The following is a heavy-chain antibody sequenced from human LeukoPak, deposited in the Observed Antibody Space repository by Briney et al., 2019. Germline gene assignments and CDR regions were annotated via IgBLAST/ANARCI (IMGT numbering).Heavy chain of an antibody. CDR2: IYYSGST. Sequence: SETLSLTCTVSGGSISSYYWSWIRQPPRKGLEWIGYIYYSGSTKYNPSLKSRVTISVDTSKNQFSLKLSSVTAADTAVYYCARYRGKTTVSSLDWFDPWGQGTLVTVSS. D-gene: IGHD4-11*01. V-gene: IGHV4-59*01. CDR1: GGSISSYY. CDR3: ARYRGKTTVSSLDWFDP. J-gene: IGHJ5*02.